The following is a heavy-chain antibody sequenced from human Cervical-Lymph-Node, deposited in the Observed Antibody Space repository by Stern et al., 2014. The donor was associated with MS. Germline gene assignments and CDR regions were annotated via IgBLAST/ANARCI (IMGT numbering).Heavy chain of an antibody. V-gene: IGHV4-39*01. CDR2: IHYGGSP. J-gene: IGHJ4*02. D-gene: IGHD6-13*01. CDR3: ATPGSYSSRWFYY. CDR1: NASINSIDYY. Sequence: VQLEESGPGLVRPSETLSLTCSVSNASINSIDYYWAWIRQAPGKGLEWIGNIHYGGSPDYNPSLKSRVTIPVDTSKPQFSFKMYPWTPADTAVYFCATPGSYSSRWFYYWGPGTLVTVSS.